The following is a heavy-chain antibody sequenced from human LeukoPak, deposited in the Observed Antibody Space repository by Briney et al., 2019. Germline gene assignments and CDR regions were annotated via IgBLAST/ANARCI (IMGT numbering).Heavy chain of an antibody. Sequence: PGGSVRLSCAASGFTLKNHWMHWVRQAPGKGLVWVANIKHDGSGKYYVDSVKGRFTISRDNAKDSLYLQMNSLRAQDTAVYYCARAGYDSSGYYFPFDYWGQGTLVTVSS. J-gene: IGHJ4*02. V-gene: IGHV3-7*01. CDR1: GFTLKNHW. D-gene: IGHD3-22*01. CDR2: IKHDGSGK. CDR3: ARAGYDSSGYYFPFDY.